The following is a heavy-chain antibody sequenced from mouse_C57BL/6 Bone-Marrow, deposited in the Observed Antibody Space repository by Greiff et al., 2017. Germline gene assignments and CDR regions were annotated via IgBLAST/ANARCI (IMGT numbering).Heavy chain of an antibody. CDR2: ISSGSSTI. CDR1: GFTFSDYG. J-gene: IGHJ1*03. Sequence: EVQRVESGGGLVKPGGSLKLSCAASGFTFSDYGMHWVRQAPEKGLEWVAYISSGSSTIYYADTVKGRFTISRDNAKNTLFLQMTSLRSEDTAMYYCAREKIYYGSSPWYFDVWGTGTTVTVSS. CDR3: AREKIYYGSSPWYFDV. V-gene: IGHV5-17*01. D-gene: IGHD1-1*01.